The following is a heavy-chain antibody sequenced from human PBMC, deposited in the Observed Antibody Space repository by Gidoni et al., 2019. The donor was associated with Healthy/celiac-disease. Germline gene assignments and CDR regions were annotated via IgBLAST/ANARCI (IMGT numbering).Heavy chain of an antibody. J-gene: IGHJ3*02. V-gene: IGHV3-49*05. CDR2: IRSKAYGGTT. CDR3: TIPSGSYFRWAFDI. Sequence: EVQLVESGGGLVKPGRSLRLSCTASGFTFGDYAMSWFRQAPGKGLEWVGFIRSKAYGGTTEYAASVKGRFTISRDDSKSIAYLQMNSLKTEDTAVYYCTIPSGSYFRWAFDIWGQGTMVTVSS. CDR1: GFTFGDYA. D-gene: IGHD1-26*01.